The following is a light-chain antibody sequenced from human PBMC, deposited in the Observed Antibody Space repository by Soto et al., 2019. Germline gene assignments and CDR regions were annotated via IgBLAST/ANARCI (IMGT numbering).Light chain of an antibody. V-gene: IGKV3-20*01. CDR2: GAS. CDR3: LQYGSSPRT. J-gene: IGKJ1*01. Sequence: EIVLTQSPGTLSLSPGERATLSCRASQSVSNNYLTWYQQKPSQAPRLLIYGASSRATGIPDRFSAYGSGTEFTLTISRLEPEDFAVYYCLQYGSSPRTFGQGTKV. CDR1: QSVSNNY.